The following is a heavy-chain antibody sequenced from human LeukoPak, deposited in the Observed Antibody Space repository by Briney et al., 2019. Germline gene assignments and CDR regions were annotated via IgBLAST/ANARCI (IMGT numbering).Heavy chain of an antibody. CDR2: IKQDGSET. Sequence: GGSLRLSCAASGFSFSSYEMNWVRQAPGKGLEWVASIKQDGSETYYVDSVKGRFTLSRDNAKNSLYLQMNSLRADDTAVYYCARDRDSRWDFDLWGRGTLVTVSS. D-gene: IGHD3-22*01. J-gene: IGHJ2*01. CDR1: GFSFSSYE. V-gene: IGHV3-7*01. CDR3: ARDRDSRWDFDL.